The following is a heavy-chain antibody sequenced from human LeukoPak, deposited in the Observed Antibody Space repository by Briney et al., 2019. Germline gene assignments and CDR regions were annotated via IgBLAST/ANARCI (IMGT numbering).Heavy chain of an antibody. V-gene: IGHV3-48*03. CDR3: ARDAPGYCSSTSCYAPFDY. J-gene: IGHJ4*02. CDR2: ISSSGSTI. CDR1: GFTFSSYE. D-gene: IGHD2-2*01. Sequence: PGGSLRLSCAASGFTFSSYEINWVRQAPGKGLEWVSYISSSGSTIYYADSVKGRFTISRDNAKNSLYLQMNSLRAEDTAVYYCARDAPGYCSSTSCYAPFDYWGQGTLVTVSS.